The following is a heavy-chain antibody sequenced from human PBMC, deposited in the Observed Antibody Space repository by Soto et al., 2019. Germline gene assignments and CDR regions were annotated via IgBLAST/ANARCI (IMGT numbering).Heavy chain of an antibody. V-gene: IGHV4-34*01. CDR1: GGSFSGYY. Sequence: SETLSLTCAVYGGSFSGYYWSWIRQPPGKGLEWIGEINHSGSTNYNPSLKSRVTISVDTSKNQFSLKLSSVTAADTAVYYCASAVVVVAATPGYNWFDPWGQGTPVTVSS. CDR2: INHSGST. D-gene: IGHD2-15*01. CDR3: ASAVVVVAATPGYNWFDP. J-gene: IGHJ5*02.